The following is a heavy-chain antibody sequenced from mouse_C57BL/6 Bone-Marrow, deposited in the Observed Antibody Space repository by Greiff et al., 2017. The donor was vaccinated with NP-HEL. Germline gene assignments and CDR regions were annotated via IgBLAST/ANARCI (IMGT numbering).Heavy chain of an antibody. CDR2: IWRGGST. Sequence: GKLMGSGPGLLQPSPSPSINPPVSGFLLTSYGVHLVRQSPGKGLEWLGVIWRGGSTDYNAAFMSRLSITKDNSKSQVFFKMNSLQADDTAIYYCAIGSIYWYFDVWGTGTTVTVSS. D-gene: IGHD1-1*01. J-gene: IGHJ1*03. CDR3: AIGSIYWYFDV. CDR1: GFLLTSYG. V-gene: IGHV2-5*01.